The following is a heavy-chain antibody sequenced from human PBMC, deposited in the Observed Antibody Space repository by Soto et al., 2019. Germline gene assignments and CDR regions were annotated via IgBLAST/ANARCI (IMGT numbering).Heavy chain of an antibody. Sequence: ASVKVSCKASGYSFTSLDINWVRQTAGQGLEWMGWMQPSTGRTGYAQKFQGRVTMTRDTSINTAYMELTTLTSDDTAFYYCAQGGSAGVDYWGQGTLVTVSS. D-gene: IGHD6-19*01. V-gene: IGHV1-8*01. CDR1: GYSFTSLD. CDR2: MQPSTGRT. CDR3: AQGGSAGVDY. J-gene: IGHJ4*02.